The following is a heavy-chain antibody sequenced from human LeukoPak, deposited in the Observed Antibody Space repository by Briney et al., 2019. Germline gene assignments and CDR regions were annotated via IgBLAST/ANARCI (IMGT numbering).Heavy chain of an antibody. J-gene: IGHJ4*02. D-gene: IGHD5-24*01. CDR3: ASEDGHNFGGY. CDR2: IYYSGST. Sequence: SETLSLTCTVSGGSISSSSYYWGWIRQPPGKGLEWIGSIYYSGSTYYNPSLKSRVTISVDTSKNQFSLKLSSVTAADTAVYYCASEDGHNFGGYWGQGTLVTVSS. V-gene: IGHV4-39*01. CDR1: GGSISSSSYY.